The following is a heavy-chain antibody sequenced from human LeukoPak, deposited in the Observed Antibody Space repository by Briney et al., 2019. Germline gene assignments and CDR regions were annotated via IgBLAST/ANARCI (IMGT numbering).Heavy chain of an antibody. CDR3: ARADGSYFHWYFDH. V-gene: IGHV3-23*01. CDR1: GFTFANFA. J-gene: IGHJ2*01. D-gene: IGHD1-26*01. Sequence: GGSLRLSCTVSGFTFANFAMAWVRQAPGKGLEWVSLISGSGTSIYIADSVKGRFTISRDKNRNTLYLQMQRLRVDDTAVYYCARADGSYFHWYFDHWGRGTLVTVSS. CDR2: ISGSGTSI.